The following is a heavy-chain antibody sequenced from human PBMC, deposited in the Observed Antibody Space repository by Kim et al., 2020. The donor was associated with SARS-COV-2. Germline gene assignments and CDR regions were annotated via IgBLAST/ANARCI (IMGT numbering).Heavy chain of an antibody. Sequence: SVKVSCKASGGTFSSYAISWVRQAPGQGLEWMGGIIPIFGTANYAQKFQGRVTITADESTSTAYMELSSLRSEDTAVYYCALSILYQLLEHNYGMDVWGQGTTVTVSS. J-gene: IGHJ6*02. CDR1: GGTFSSYA. CDR3: ALSILYQLLEHNYGMDV. CDR2: IIPIFGTA. D-gene: IGHD2-2*01. V-gene: IGHV1-69*13.